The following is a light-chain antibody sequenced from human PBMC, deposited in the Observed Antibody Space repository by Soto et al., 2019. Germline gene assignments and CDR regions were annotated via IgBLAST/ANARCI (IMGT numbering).Light chain of an antibody. CDR1: SGSVSTNNY. CDR3: VLYMGRGIWV. CDR2: RTN. J-gene: IGLJ3*02. V-gene: IGLV8-61*01. Sequence: QAVVTQEPSFSVSPGGTVTLTCALSSGSVSTNNYPSWCQQTPGQPPRTLIFRTNTRSSGVPDRFSGSILGSKAALTNTGAQADDESDYYCVLYMGRGIWVFGGGTKLTVL.